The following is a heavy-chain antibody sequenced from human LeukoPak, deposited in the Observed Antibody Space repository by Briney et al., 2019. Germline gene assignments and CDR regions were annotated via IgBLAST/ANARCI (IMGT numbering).Heavy chain of an antibody. CDR3: ARVVSSGYDSYDPYHTDWYFDL. J-gene: IGHJ2*01. V-gene: IGHV4-39*07. CDR2: IYYSGST. Sequence: PSETLSLTCTVSGGSISSSSYYWGWIRQPPGKGLEWIGSIYYSGSTYYNPSLKSRVTISVDTSKNQFSLKLSSVTAADTAVYYCARVVSSGYDSYDPYHTDWYFDLWGRGTLVTVSS. D-gene: IGHD5-12*01. CDR1: GGSISSSSYY.